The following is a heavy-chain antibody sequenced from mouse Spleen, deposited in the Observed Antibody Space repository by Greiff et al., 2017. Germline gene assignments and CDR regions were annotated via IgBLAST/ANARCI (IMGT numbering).Heavy chain of an antibody. V-gene: IGHV1-4*01. CDR1: GYTFTSYT. Sequence: VQLVESGAELARPGASVKMSCKASGYTFTSYTMHWVKQRPGQGLEWIGYINPSSGYTKYNQKFKDKATLTADKSSSTAYMQLSSLTSEDSAVYYCARYYYDGSSYAMDYWGQGTSVTVSS. J-gene: IGHJ4*01. D-gene: IGHD1-1*01. CDR3: ARYYYDGSSYAMDY. CDR2: INPSSGYT.